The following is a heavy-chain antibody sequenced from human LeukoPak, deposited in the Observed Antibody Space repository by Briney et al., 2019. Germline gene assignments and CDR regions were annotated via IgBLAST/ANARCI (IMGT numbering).Heavy chain of an antibody. CDR1: GYTFTSYG. V-gene: IGHV1-18*01. Sequence: ASVKVSCKASGYTFTSYGISWVRQAPGQGLEWMGWVSGYNGNTNYAQKLQGRVTMTTDTSTSIAYMELRSLRSDDTAVYYCARDLVVVPAAPGGYWGQGTLFTVSS. CDR3: ARDLVVVPAAPGGY. J-gene: IGHJ4*02. D-gene: IGHD2-2*01. CDR2: VSGYNGNT.